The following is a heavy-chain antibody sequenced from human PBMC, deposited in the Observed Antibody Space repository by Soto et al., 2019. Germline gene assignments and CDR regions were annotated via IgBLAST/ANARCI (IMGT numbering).Heavy chain of an antibody. CDR1: GYTFSTYA. Sequence: QVLLVQSGAEVKKPGASVKISCETSGYTFSTYAMNWVRQVPGQRLEWMGWISVGNGNTRYSQNFQGRVTFSRDTSANTVYMEVNSLRYEDTAVYYCARRSLRWDYFDSWGQGTLVTVSS. CDR3: ARRSLRWDYFDS. D-gene: IGHD3-16*01. CDR2: ISVGNGNT. V-gene: IGHV1-3*01. J-gene: IGHJ4*02.